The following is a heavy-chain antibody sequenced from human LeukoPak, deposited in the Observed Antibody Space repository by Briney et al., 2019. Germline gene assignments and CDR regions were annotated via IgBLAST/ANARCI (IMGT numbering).Heavy chain of an antibody. CDR3: AREQGEGLSGRWGGLFASYYTYYYMDV. J-gene: IGHJ6*03. CDR1: GYTFTMYY. D-gene: IGHD1-26*01. CDR2: INPGDGAT. V-gene: IGHV1-46*01. Sequence: ALVKVSCKASGYTFTMYYIHWVRQAPGQGFEWMGMINPGDGATTYAQRFRGRVTVTRDMSTTTVYMDLRSLRSEDTAVYFCAREQGEGLSGRWGGLFASYYTYYYMDVWGRGTTVTVSS.